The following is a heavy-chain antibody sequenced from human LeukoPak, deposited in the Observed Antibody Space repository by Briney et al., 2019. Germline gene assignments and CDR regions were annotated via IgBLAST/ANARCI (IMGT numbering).Heavy chain of an antibody. CDR1: GGSISSSSYY. Sequence: SETLSLTCTVSGGSISSSSYYWGWIRQPPGKGLEWIGSIYYSGSIYYNPSLKSRVTISVDTSKNQFSLKLSSVTAADTAVYYCARQYCTNGVCYVYGTFDYWGQGTLVTVSS. CDR3: ARQYCTNGVCYVYGTFDY. CDR2: IYYSGSI. J-gene: IGHJ4*02. D-gene: IGHD2-8*01. V-gene: IGHV4-39*01.